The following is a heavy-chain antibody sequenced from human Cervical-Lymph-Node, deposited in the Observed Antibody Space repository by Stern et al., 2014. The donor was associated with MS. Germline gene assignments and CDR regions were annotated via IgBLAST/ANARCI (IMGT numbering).Heavy chain of an antibody. J-gene: IGHJ6*02. CDR3: ARGELKEGLVRGMDV. V-gene: IGHV1-69*18. CDR2: IIPSFGAP. D-gene: IGHD1-26*01. CDR1: GGTFSGYS. Sequence: VQLVESGAEVKKPGASVKVSCKASGGTFSGYSIRWVRQAPGQGLEWMGSIIPSFGAPNYAQKFPGRVTMTADDSTRPAYIELGSLRSEDTAVYYCARGELKEGLVRGMDVWGQGTTVTVSS.